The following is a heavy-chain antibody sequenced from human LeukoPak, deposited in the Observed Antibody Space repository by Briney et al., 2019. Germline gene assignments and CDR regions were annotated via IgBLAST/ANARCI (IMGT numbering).Heavy chain of an antibody. CDR1: GFTFSSYW. D-gene: IGHD5-12*01. Sequence: GGSLRLSCAASGFTFSSYWMSWVRQAPGKGLEWVANIKQDGSEKYYVDSVKSRFTISRDNAKNSLYLQMNSLRAEDTAVYYCARASGYDLIHDAFDIWGQGTMVTVSS. CDR2: IKQDGSEK. V-gene: IGHV3-7*03. J-gene: IGHJ3*02. CDR3: ARASGYDLIHDAFDI.